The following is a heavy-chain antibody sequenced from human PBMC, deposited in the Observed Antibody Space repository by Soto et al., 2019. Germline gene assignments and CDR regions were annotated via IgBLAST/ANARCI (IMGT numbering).Heavy chain of an antibody. CDR1: GFTVSSNY. V-gene: IGHV3-53*04. CDR3: ARDKRYATVTTSSYYYYMDV. Sequence: GGSLRLSCAASGFTVSSNYMSWVRQAPGKGLEWVSVIYSGGSTYYADSVKGRFTISRHNSKNTLYLQMNSLRAEDTAVYYCARDKRYATVTTSSYYYYMDVWGKGTTVTVSS. CDR2: IYSGGST. J-gene: IGHJ6*03. D-gene: IGHD4-17*01.